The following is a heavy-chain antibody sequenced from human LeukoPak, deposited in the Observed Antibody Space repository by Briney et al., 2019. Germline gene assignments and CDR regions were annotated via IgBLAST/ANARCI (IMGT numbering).Heavy chain of an antibody. J-gene: IGHJ4*02. D-gene: IGHD2-2*02. CDR2: ISSNGGST. Sequence: HPGGSLRLSCAASGFTFSSYAMHWVRQAPGKGLEYVSAISSNGGSTYYTDSVKGRFTIFRDNSKNTLYLQMGSLRAEDMAVYYCARDSREGEYQLLYKFDFWGQGTLVTVSS. V-gene: IGHV3-64*02. CDR3: ARDSREGEYQLLYKFDF. CDR1: GFTFSSYA.